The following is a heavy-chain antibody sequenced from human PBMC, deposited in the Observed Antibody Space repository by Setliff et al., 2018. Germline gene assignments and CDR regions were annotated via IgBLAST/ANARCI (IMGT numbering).Heavy chain of an antibody. D-gene: IGHD3-3*01. CDR3: ARDSRARITIFGVVTNWFDP. CDR2: ISYDGSNK. Sequence: GGSLRLSCAASGFTFSSYAMYWVRQALGKGLEWVAVISYDGSNKYYADSVKGRFTMSRDNSKNTLYLQMNSLRAEDTAVYYCARDSRARITIFGVVTNWFDPWGQGTLVTVSS. J-gene: IGHJ5*02. CDR1: GFTFSSYA. V-gene: IGHV3-30*04.